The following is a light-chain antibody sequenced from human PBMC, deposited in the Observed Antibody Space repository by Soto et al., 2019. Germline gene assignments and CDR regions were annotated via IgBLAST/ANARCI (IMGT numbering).Light chain of an antibody. Sequence: VMTQSPATLSLSPGDSATLSCRASQSVSNNLAWYQQKPGQAPRLLIYGAYTRATGIPARFSGSGSGTEFSLTINSLQSEDFAVYYCQQYNKWPPFTCGQGTRLEIK. CDR2: GAY. CDR1: QSVSNN. J-gene: IGKJ5*01. V-gene: IGKV3-15*01. CDR3: QQYNKWPPFT.